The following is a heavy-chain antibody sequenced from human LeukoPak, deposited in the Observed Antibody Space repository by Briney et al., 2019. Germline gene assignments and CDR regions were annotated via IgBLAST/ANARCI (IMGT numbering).Heavy chain of an antibody. D-gene: IGHD6-13*01. CDR3: ARQQQLVLFHFDY. CDR1: GGSISSYY. CDR2: IYYSGST. J-gene: IGHJ4*02. V-gene: IGHV4-59*08. Sequence: SEALSLTCTVSGGSISSYYWSWIRQPPGKGLEWIGYIYYSGSTNYSPSLKSRVTISVDTSKNQFSLKLSSVTAADTAVYYCARQQQLVLFHFDYWGQGTLVTVSS.